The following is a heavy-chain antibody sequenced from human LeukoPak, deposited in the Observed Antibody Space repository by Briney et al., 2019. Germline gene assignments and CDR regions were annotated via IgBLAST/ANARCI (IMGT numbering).Heavy chain of an antibody. CDR3: ARGGDWAPFDY. J-gene: IGHJ4*02. V-gene: IGHV4-39*07. D-gene: IGHD3/OR15-3a*01. Sequence: SETLSLTCTVSGGSISSSSYYWGWIRQPPGKGLEWIGSIYYSGSTYYNPSLKSRVTISVDTSKNQFSLKLSSVTAADTAVYYCARGGDWAPFDYWGQGTLVTVSS. CDR1: GGSISSSSYY. CDR2: IYYSGST.